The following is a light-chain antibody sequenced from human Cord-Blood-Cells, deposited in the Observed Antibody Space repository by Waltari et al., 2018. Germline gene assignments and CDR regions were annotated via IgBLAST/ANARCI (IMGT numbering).Light chain of an antibody. CDR3: QQSYSTLFT. V-gene: IGKV1-39*01. J-gene: IGKJ3*01. CDR1: QSISSY. CDR2: AAS. Sequence: DRVTITCRASQSISSYLNWYQQKPGKAPKLLIYAASSLKSGVPSRFSGSGSGTDFTLTISSLQPEDFATYYCQQSYSTLFTFGPGTKVDIK.